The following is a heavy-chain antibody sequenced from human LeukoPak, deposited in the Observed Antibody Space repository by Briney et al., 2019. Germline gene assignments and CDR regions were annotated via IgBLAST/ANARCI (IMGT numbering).Heavy chain of an antibody. CDR1: GFTFTSYD. V-gene: IGHV1-8*01. CDR2: MNPNNGNT. Sequence: VASVKVSCKASGFTFTSYDINWVRQASGQGLEWMGWMNPNNGNTGYAQKLQGRVTMTRDTSISTAYMELRGLRSGDTAVYYCVRDGEGVAISVNYWFDPWGQGTLVTVSS. CDR3: VRDGEGVAISVNYWFDP. D-gene: IGHD3-10*01. J-gene: IGHJ5*02.